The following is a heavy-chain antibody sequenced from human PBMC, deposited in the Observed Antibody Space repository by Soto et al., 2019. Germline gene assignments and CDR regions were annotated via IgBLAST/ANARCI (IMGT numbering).Heavy chain of an antibody. D-gene: IGHD4-17*01. Sequence: QVQLVQSGAEVKNPGASATVSCKASGERFTTYGISWVRQAPGQGLEWMGWISTYNTNTNYAPKFQGRLLLTTDTSTTTAHMELRSLRPDDTAVYYCARWAGQVRDYGGPFDYWGQGTLVTVSS. J-gene: IGHJ4*02. CDR3: ARWAGQVRDYGGPFDY. CDR1: GERFTTYG. CDR2: ISTYNTNT. V-gene: IGHV1-18*04.